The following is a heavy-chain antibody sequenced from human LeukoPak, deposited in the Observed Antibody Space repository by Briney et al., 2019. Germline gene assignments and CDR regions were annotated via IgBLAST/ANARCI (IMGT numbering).Heavy chain of an antibody. J-gene: IGHJ5*02. CDR3: ASSSWLRLNWFDP. V-gene: IGHV4-39*01. CDR2: IYYSGST. CDR1: GGSISSSSYY. D-gene: IGHD6-13*01. Sequence: SETLSLACTVSGGSISSSSYYWGWIRQPPGKGLEWIGSIYYSGSTYYNPSLKSRVTISVDTSKNQFSLKLSSVTAADTAVYYCASSSWLRLNWFDPWGQGTLVTVSS.